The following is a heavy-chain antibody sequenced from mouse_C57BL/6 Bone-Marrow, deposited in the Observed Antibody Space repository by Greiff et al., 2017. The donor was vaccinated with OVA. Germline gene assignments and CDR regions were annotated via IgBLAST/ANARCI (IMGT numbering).Heavy chain of an antibody. D-gene: IGHD1-1*01. V-gene: IGHV1-54*01. CDR1: GYAFTNYL. J-gene: IGHJ2*01. Sequence: QVQLQQSGAELVRPGTSVKVSCKASGYAFTNYLIEWVKQRPGQGLEWIGVINPGGGGTNYYEKFTGLATLTADKSSSTAYMQLSSLTSEDSAGDFCARSQKYYGRDYWGKGTTLTVSS. CDR2: INPGGGGT. CDR3: ARSQKYYGRDY.